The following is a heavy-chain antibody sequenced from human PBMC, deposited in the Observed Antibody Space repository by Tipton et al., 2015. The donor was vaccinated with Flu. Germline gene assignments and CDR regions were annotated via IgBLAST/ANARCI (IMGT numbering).Heavy chain of an antibody. CDR1: GYSFTNYW. D-gene: IGHD2-2*02. CDR3: ARQDCSTGTCYIDY. Sequence: VQLVQSGTEVKKPGESLKISCKGSGYSFTNYWIGWVRQMPGKGLEWMGIIYPDDSDTRYSPSFQGQVTISADKSSSTAYLQWSSLKASDTAIYYCARQDCSTGTCYIDYWGQGTLITVSS. V-gene: IGHV5-51*01. J-gene: IGHJ4*02. CDR2: IYPDDSDT.